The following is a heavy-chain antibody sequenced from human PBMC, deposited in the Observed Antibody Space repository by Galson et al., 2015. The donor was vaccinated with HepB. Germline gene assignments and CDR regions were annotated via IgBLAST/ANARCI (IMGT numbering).Heavy chain of an antibody. CDR2: ISAYNGYT. Sequence: SVKVSCKASGYTFTHYGISWVRQAPGQGLEWMGWISAYNGYTNYEQKFQGRVTMTTDTSTSTAYMELRSLRSDDTAVYYCARGALVVVVRGTPNNWFDPWGQGTLVTVSS. D-gene: IGHD2-15*01. V-gene: IGHV1-18*01. J-gene: IGHJ5*02. CDR3: ARGALVVVVRGTPNNWFDP. CDR1: GYTFTHYG.